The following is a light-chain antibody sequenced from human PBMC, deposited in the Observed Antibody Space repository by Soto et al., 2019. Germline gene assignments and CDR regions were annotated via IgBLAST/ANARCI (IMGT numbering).Light chain of an antibody. J-gene: IGLJ1*01. Sequence: QSALTQPASVSGSPGQSIAISCTGTSSDIGAWNYVSWYQQHPGKAPKLIIYDVSNRPSGISDRFSGSKSGYTASLTISGLQAEDEADYYCSSHTTTDSHVFGTGTKVTVL. V-gene: IGLV2-14*01. CDR3: SSHTTTDSHV. CDR2: DVS. CDR1: SSDIGAWNY.